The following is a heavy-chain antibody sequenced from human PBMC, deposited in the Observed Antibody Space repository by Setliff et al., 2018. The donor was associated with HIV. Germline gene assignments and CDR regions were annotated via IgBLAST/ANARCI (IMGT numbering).Heavy chain of an antibody. Sequence: SETLSLTCAVSGYSISSGYYWDWSRQPPGKGLEWIGSIYYSVTTYYNPSLKSRVTISVDTSKNQFSLKLNSVTAADTAVYYCARHQYYNFWSGFDYWGQGTLVTVSS. CDR3: ARHQYYNFWSGFDY. V-gene: IGHV4-38-2*01. CDR1: GYSISSGYY. CDR2: IYYSVTT. D-gene: IGHD3-3*01. J-gene: IGHJ4*02.